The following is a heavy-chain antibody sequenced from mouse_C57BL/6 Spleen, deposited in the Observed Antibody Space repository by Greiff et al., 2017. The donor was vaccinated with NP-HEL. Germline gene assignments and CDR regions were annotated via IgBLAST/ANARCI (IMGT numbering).Heavy chain of an antibody. J-gene: IGHJ2*01. CDR2: ISYDGSN. D-gene: IGHD6-1*01. V-gene: IGHV3-6*01. Sequence: EVQLQESGPGLVKPSQSLSLTCSVTGYSITSGYYWNWIRQFPGNKLEWMGYISYDGSNNYNPSLKNRISITRDTSKNQFFLKLNSVTTEDTATYYCAQEADYFDYWGQGTTLTVSS. CDR1: GYSITSGYY. CDR3: AQEADYFDY.